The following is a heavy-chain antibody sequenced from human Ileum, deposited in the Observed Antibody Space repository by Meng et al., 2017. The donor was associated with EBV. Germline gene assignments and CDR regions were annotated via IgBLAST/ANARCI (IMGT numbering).Heavy chain of an antibody. V-gene: IGHV1-8*01. Sequence: QVPLVESGAEVKKPGASVKVYCKASGYTFINHHINWVRQAAGQGLESIGWMNSYTRNAGYAQKLRGRVTMTRDTSINTAYLEVISLTSEDTAVYYCARGSGAGGRDWFDPWGQGTLVTVSS. CDR3: ARGSGAGGRDWFDP. CDR1: GYTFINHH. CDR2: MNSYTRNA. D-gene: IGHD3-16*01. J-gene: IGHJ5*02.